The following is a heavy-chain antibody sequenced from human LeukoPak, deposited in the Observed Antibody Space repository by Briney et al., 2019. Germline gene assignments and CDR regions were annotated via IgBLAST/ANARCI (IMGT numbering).Heavy chain of an antibody. V-gene: IGHV3-21*04. J-gene: IGHJ4*02. CDR2: ISTRGSYI. D-gene: IGHD4-17*01. CDR3: AIADRTVTIDY. CDR1: RFSFSDYS. Sequence: GGSLRLSCTASRFSFSDYSFNWVRQAPGKGLEWVSCISTRGSYIYYADSVKGRFTISRDNARNSVYLQMNRLRAEDTAVYYCAIADRTVTIDYWGQGTLVTVSS.